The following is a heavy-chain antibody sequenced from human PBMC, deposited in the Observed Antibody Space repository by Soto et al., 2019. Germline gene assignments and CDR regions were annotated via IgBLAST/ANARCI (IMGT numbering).Heavy chain of an antibody. Sequence: GGSLRLSCSASGFTFSSYAMHWVRQAPGRGLEWVAVISYDGSNKYYADSVKGRFTISRDNSKNTLYLQMNSLRAEDTAVYYCARDGLRYYDSSGYYYLGAFDIWGQGTMVTVSS. CDR3: ARDGLRYYDSSGYYYLGAFDI. D-gene: IGHD3-22*01. J-gene: IGHJ3*02. V-gene: IGHV3-30-3*01. CDR1: GFTFSSYA. CDR2: ISYDGSNK.